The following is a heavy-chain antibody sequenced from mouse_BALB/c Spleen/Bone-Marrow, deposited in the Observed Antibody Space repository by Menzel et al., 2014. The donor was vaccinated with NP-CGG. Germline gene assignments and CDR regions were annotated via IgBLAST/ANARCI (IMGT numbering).Heavy chain of an antibody. CDR3: ARFSQLGLLAY. J-gene: IGHJ3*01. CDR2: IYPGSGST. CDR1: GYNFTSYW. Sequence: VKLQESGAELVKPGTSVKLSCKASGYNFTSYWINWVKLRPGQGLEWIGDIYPGSGSTNYNEKFKSKATLTVDTSSSTACMQLSSLASEDSALYYCARFSQLGLLAYWGQGTLVTVSA. V-gene: IGHV1-55*01. D-gene: IGHD3-1*01.